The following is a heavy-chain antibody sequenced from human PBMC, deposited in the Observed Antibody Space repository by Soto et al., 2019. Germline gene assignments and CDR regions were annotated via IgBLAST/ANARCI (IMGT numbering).Heavy chain of an antibody. CDR3: ARSRWDQLPGVLAY. D-gene: IGHD2-2*01. CDR2: IIPIFGTA. Sequence: QVQLVQSGAEVKKPGSSVKVSCKASGGTFSRYAISWVRQAPGQGLEWMGGIIPIFGTANYAQKFQGRVTITADESTSTAYMELSSLRSEDTAVYYYARSRWDQLPGVLAYWGQGTLVTVSS. V-gene: IGHV1-69*12. CDR1: GGTFSRYA. J-gene: IGHJ4*02.